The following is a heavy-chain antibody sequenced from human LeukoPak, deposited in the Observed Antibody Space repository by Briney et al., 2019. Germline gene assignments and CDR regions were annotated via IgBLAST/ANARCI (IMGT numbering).Heavy chain of an antibody. J-gene: IGHJ4*02. CDR3: ARDLCSTTSCFDY. CDR2: ISYDGSNK. D-gene: IGHD2-2*01. V-gene: IGHV3-30-3*01. Sequence: GRSLRLSCAASGFTFSSYAMHWVRQAPGKGLEWVAVISYDGSNKYYADSVKGRFTISRDNSKNTLYLQMNSLRAEDTAVYYCARDLCSTTSCFDYWGQGTLVSVSS. CDR1: GFTFSSYA.